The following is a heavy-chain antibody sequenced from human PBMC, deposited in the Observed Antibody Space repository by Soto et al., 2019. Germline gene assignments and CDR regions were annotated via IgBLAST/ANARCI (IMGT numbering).Heavy chain of an antibody. CDR1: GYTFTSYG. Sequence: QVQLVQSGAEVKKPGASVKVSCKASGYTFTSYGISWVRQAPVQGLEWMGWISAYNGNTNYAQKLQGRVTMTTDTSTSTAYRELRSLRSDDTAVYYCARDFGVVTRYYYGMDVWGQGTTVTVSS. CDR3: ARDFGVVTRYYYGMDV. J-gene: IGHJ6*02. CDR2: ISAYNGNT. V-gene: IGHV1-18*01. D-gene: IGHD2-15*01.